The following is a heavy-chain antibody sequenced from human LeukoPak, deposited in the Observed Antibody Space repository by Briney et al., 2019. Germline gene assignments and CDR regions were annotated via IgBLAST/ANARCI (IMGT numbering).Heavy chain of an antibody. J-gene: IGHJ6*02. CDR2: ISYDGSNK. V-gene: IGHV3-30-3*01. CDR1: GFTFSSYA. D-gene: IGHD1-1*01. Sequence: PGGSLRLSCAASGFTFSSYAMHWVRQAPGKGLEWVAVISYDGSNKYYADSVKGRFTISRDNSKNTLYLQMNSLRAEDTAVYYCAGELDYYGMGVWGQGTTVTVSS. CDR3: AGELDYYGMGV.